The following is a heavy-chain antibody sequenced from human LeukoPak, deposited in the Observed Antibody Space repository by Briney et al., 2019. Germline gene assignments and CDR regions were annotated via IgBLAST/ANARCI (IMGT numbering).Heavy chain of an antibody. CDR1: KFTFSNYG. CDR2: ISSDGGTK. J-gene: IGHJ6*02. V-gene: IGHV3-30*03. Sequence: GGSLRLSCTASKFTFSNYGMQWVRQAPGKGLEWVAVISSDGGTKYYADSVKGRFTLSRDNSRNTLDLQMNGLRAEDTAVYYCARDLPGYCSGGSCYSYGMDVWGQGTTVTVSS. D-gene: IGHD2-15*01. CDR3: ARDLPGYCSGGSCYSYGMDV.